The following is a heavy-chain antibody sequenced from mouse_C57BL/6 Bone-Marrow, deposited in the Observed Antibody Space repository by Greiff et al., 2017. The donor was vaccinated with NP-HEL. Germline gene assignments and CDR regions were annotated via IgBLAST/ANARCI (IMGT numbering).Heavy chain of an antibody. J-gene: IGHJ2*01. V-gene: IGHV1-81*01. CDR1: GYTFTSYG. D-gene: IGHD2-3*01. CDR2: IYPRSGNT. CDR3: AVYDGPFDY. Sequence: VQGVESGAELARPGASVKLSCKASGYTFTSYGISWVKQRTGQGLEWIGAIYPRSGNTYYNEKFKGKATLTADKSSSTAYMELRSLTSEDSAVYFCAVYDGPFDYWGQGTTLTVSS.